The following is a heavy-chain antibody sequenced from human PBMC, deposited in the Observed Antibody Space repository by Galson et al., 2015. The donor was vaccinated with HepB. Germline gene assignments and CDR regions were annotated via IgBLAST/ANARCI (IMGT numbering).Heavy chain of an antibody. CDR3: ARGDAGGGIYCSSTSCHQKRYYYYGMDV. V-gene: IGHV4-34*01. D-gene: IGHD2-2*01. Sequence: SLTCAVYGGSFSGYYWSWIRQPPGKGLEWIGEINHSGSTNYNPSLKSRVTISLDTSKNQFSLKLSSVTAADTAVYYCARGDAGGGIYCSSTSCHQKRYYYYGMDVWGQGTTVTVAS. J-gene: IGHJ6*02. CDR2: INHSGST. CDR1: GGSFSGYY.